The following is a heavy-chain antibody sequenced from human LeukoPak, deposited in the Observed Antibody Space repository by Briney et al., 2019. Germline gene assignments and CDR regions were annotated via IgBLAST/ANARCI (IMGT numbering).Heavy chain of an antibody. Sequence: GGSLRLSCAASGFTFSSYEMNWVRQAPGKGLEWVSYISSSGSTIYYADSVKGRFTISRDNAKNSLYLQINTLRAEDTAVYYCARGPGGAFDFWGHGAMVTVSS. D-gene: IGHD1-1*01. CDR3: ARGPGGAFDF. CDR2: ISSSGSTI. J-gene: IGHJ3*01. CDR1: GFTFSSYE. V-gene: IGHV3-48*03.